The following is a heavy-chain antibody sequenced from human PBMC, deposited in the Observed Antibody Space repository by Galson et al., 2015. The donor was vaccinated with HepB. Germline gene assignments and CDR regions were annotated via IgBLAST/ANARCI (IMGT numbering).Heavy chain of an antibody. CDR1: AYTFTDYY. V-gene: IGHV1-2*06. CDR2: INPNSGGS. CDR3: AREYTTSPPVGY. D-gene: IGHD6-13*01. Sequence: SVKVSCKASAYTFTDYYIHWVRQTPGQGLEWMGRINPNSGGSKYAQKFQGRVTMTRDTSMSTAYMELSSLRSDDTAGYYCAREYTTSPPVGYWGQGTLVTVSS. J-gene: IGHJ4*02.